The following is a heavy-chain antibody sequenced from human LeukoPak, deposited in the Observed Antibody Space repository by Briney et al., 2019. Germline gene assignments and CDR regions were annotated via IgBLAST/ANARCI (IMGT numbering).Heavy chain of an antibody. J-gene: IGHJ4*02. Sequence: SETLSLTCAVSGYSISSGYYWSWIRQPAGKGLEWIGRIYTSGSTNYNPSLKSRVTISVDTSKNQFSLKLSSVTAADTAVYYCAREWELIDYWGQGTLVTVSS. CDR1: GYSISSGYY. D-gene: IGHD1-26*01. CDR2: IYTSGST. V-gene: IGHV4-61*02. CDR3: AREWELIDY.